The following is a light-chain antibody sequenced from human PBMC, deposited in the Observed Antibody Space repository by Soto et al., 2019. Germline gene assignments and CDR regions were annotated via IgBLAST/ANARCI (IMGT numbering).Light chain of an antibody. CDR3: QQSTVPRT. J-gene: IGKJ1*01. CDR2: AAS. Sequence: DIQMTQSPSSLSASVGDRVTITCRASQSISSYLNWYQQKPGKAPKLLIYAASSLQSGVPSRFSGSGSGTDFTLTISSLQPEDFATYYCQQSTVPRTFGQGTKVEIK. V-gene: IGKV1-39*01. CDR1: QSISSY.